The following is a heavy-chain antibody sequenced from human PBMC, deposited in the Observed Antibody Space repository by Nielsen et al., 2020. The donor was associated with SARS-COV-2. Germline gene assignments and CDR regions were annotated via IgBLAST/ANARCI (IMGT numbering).Heavy chain of an antibody. CDR1: GFTFSSYG. CDR2: ISYDGSNK. Sequence: GESLKISCAASGFTFSSYGMHWVRQAPGKGLEWVAVISYDGSNKYYADSVKGRFTISRDNSKNTLYLQMNSLRAEDTAVYYCAKGTYSSSWYWDYYYYYGMDVWGQGTTVTVSS. D-gene: IGHD6-13*01. CDR3: AKGTYSSSWYWDYYYYYGMDV. V-gene: IGHV3-30*18. J-gene: IGHJ6*02.